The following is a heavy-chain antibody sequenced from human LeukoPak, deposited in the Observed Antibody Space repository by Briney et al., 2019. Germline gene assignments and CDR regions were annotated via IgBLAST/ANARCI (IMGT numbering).Heavy chain of an antibody. CDR3: ARSYPSYCGGDCYSYLRFAYTSFDY. Sequence: SETLSLTCTVSGGSISSGGYYWSWIRQHPGKGLEWIGYIYYSGSTYYNPSLKSRVTISVDTSKNQFSLKLSSVTAADTAVYYCARSYPSYCGGDCYSYLRFAYTSFDYWGQGTLVTVSS. V-gene: IGHV4-31*03. J-gene: IGHJ4*02. CDR1: GGSISSGGYY. CDR2: IYYSGST. D-gene: IGHD2-21*02.